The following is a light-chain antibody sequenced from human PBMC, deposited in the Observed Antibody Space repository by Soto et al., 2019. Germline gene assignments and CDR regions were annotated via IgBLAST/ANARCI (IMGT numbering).Light chain of an antibody. J-gene: IGLJ1*01. CDR1: SSDVGGYNY. CDR3: SSYTIYSPSV. CDR2: DVS. V-gene: IGLV2-14*01. Sequence: QSELTQPASVSGSPGQSITISCTGTSSDVGGYNYVSWYQQHPGKAPKLMIYDVSNRPSGVSNRFSGSKSGNTASLTISGLQSDDYAYYYCSSYTIYSPSVFGTG.